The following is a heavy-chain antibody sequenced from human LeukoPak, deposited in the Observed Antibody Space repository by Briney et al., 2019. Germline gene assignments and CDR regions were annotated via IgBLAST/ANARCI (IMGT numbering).Heavy chain of an antibody. D-gene: IGHD2-15*01. CDR2: IGGSASGT. Sequence: GRSLRLSCAASGFTFSSYTMSWVRQAPGKGLEWVSTIGGSASGTFYADSVKGRFTISRDNSKNTLYLQMNRLRAEDTGVHFCAKGGDGSYYSRGVCWGQGTRVSVFS. V-gene: IGHV3-23*01. J-gene: IGHJ4*02. CDR1: GFTFSSYT. CDR3: AKGGDGSYYSRGVC.